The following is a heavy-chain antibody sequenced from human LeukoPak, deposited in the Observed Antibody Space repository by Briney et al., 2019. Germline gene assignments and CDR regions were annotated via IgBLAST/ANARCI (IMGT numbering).Heavy chain of an antibody. CDR3: ARDRAFWSGYSFDY. Sequence: GGSLRLSCAASGFTFSSYAMHWVRQAPGKGLEWVAVISYDGSNKYYADSVKGRFTISRDNSKNTLYLQMNSLRAEDTAVYYCARDRAFWSGYSFDYWGQGTLVTVSS. J-gene: IGHJ4*02. CDR2: ISYDGSNK. D-gene: IGHD3-3*01. CDR1: GFTFSSYA. V-gene: IGHV3-30*01.